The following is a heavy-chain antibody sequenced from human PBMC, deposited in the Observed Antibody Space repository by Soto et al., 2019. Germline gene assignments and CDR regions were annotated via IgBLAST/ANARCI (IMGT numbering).Heavy chain of an antibody. CDR2: IYHSGGT. D-gene: IGHD2-21*01. CDR3: ARCIAVDGDVEFDN. Sequence: QVQLQESGPGLVKPSGTLSLTCAVSGDSVSSSTNWWSWVRQPPGKGLEWIGEIYHSGGTNYKPSLKSRVNISVDKSKNQVSLRLTSVTAADTAVYYCARCIAVDGDVEFDNWGQGTLVTVSS. J-gene: IGHJ4*02. V-gene: IGHV4-4*02. CDR1: GDSVSSSTNW.